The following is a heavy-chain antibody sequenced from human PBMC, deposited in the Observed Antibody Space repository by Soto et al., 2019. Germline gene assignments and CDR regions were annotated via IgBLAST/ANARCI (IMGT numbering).Heavy chain of an antibody. CDR1: GYTFTTYV. CDR3: ARGGHYYYGMDV. J-gene: IGHJ6*02. CDR2: INAGNDNT. V-gene: IGHV1-3*01. D-gene: IGHD5-12*01. Sequence: QVQLVQSGAEVKKPGASVKVSCKASGYTFTTYVMHWVRQAPGQRLEWMGWINAGNDNTKYAQKFQGRVTITRDTSASTVYMVLSSLSSEDTAVYYCARGGHYYYGMDVWGQGTTVTVSS.